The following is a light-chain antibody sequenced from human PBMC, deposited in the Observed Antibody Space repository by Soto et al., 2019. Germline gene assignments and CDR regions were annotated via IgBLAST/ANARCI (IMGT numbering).Light chain of an antibody. CDR2: EVS. J-gene: IGLJ1*01. CDR3: SSYTSSTTSV. CDR1: ISDIGDYDY. V-gene: IGLV2-14*01. Sequence: QSALTQPPSASGSPGQSVTISCTGTISDIGDYDYVSWYQQHPDKAPKLIIYEVSNRPSGISNRFSGSKSDNTASLTISGLQAEDEADYYCSSYTSSTTSVFGIGTKLTVL.